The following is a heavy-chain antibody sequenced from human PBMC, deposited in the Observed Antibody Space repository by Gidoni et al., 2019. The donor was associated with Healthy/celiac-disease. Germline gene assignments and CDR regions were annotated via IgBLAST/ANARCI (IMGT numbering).Heavy chain of an antibody. CDR1: GYTLTDLS. CDR3: ATGFTIFGVVTKRTFDY. J-gene: IGHJ4*02. D-gene: IGHD3-3*01. CDR2: FDPGDVET. V-gene: IGHV1-24*01. Sequence: QVQLVQSGAEVKKPGASVKVSCKVSGYTLTDLSMHWVRQAPGKGLEWMGGFDPGDVETIYAQKFQGRVTMTEDTATDTAYLELSSLRSRDTAVYYCATGFTIFGVVTKRTFDYWGQGTLVTVSS.